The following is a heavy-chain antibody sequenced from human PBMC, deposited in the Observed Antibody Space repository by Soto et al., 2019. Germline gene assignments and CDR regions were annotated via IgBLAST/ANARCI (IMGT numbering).Heavy chain of an antibody. CDR2: INAGNGNI. CDR1: GYSFTSYA. J-gene: IGHJ4*02. Sequence: ASVKVSCKASGYSFTSYAIHWVRQAPGQRLEWMGWINAGNGNIKYSQKFQGRVTITRDTSASTAYMELSSLRSEDTAVYYFARTSYYYDSGGYYYYFDYWGQGTLVTVSS. CDR3: ARTSYYYDSGGYYYYFDY. D-gene: IGHD3-22*01. V-gene: IGHV1-3*01.